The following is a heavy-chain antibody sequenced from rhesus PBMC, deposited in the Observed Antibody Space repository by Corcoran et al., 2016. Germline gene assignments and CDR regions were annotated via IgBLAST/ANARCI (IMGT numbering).Heavy chain of an antibody. CDR3: TRDKSGGFDY. Sequence: QVQLVQSGGEIKQPGASVKLSCKASGYSFTTHYLNWVRQAPGQGLEWIGQISPYNGNKHYAQTFQGRVTITTDTSTSTAYMALSSLRSEDTAVYYCTRDKSGGFDYWGQGVLVTVSS. V-gene: IGHV1-180*01. CDR1: GYSFTTHY. CDR2: ISPYNGNK. J-gene: IGHJ4*01.